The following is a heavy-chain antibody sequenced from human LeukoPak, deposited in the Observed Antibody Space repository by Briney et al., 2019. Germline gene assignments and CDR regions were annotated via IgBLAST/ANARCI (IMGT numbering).Heavy chain of an antibody. V-gene: IGHV4-59*12. CDR1: GGSISSYY. D-gene: IGHD1-26*01. CDR3: AKGYGWEASYYYYYMDV. Sequence: SETLSLTCTVSGGSISSYYWTWIRQPPGKGLEWIGSLYYSGSTNYNPSLKSRVTISVDTSKNQFSLKLSSVTAADTAVYYCAKGYGWEASYYYYYMDVWGKGTTVTISS. J-gene: IGHJ6*03. CDR2: LYYSGST.